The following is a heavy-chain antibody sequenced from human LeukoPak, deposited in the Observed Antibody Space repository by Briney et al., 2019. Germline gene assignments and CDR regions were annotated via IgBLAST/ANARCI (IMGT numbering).Heavy chain of an antibody. D-gene: IGHD2-2*01. CDR1: GFTFSSQA. CDR2: ISGSGDYT. V-gene: IGHV3-23*01. CDR3: AKGSEYCSRTTCYPIDY. J-gene: IGHJ4*02. Sequence: GGSLRLSCAASGFTFSSQAMSWVRQAPGKGLEWDSAISGSGDYTYYIDSVKGRFTISRDNSKNTLSLQMNSLRAEDTALYYCAKGSEYCSRTTCYPIDYWGQGILVTVSS.